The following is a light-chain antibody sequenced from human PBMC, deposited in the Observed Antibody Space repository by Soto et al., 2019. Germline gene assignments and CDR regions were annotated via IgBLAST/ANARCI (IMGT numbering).Light chain of an antibody. CDR3: QQSYSTPLT. J-gene: IGKJ4*01. CDR2: AAS. CDR1: QSISSY. Sequence: DIQMTQSPCSLSASVGDRVTITCRASQSISSYLNWYQQKPGKARKLLIYAASSLQSGVPSRFSGSGSGTDFTLTISSLQPEDFATYYCQQSYSTPLTFGGGTKVEIK. V-gene: IGKV1-39*01.